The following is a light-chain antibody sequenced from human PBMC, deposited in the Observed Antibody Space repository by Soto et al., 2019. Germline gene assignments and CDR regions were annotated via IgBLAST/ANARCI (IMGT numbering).Light chain of an antibody. V-gene: IGKV1D-12*01. Sequence: DIQMTQSPSSVSASLGDRVTITCRASQDINNWLAWYQQKPGRAPKLLIYAASSLQTGVPSRFSGSQSGTDFSLTITNLQPEDFATYYCQQANAFLSTFGQGTKLEIK. CDR3: QQANAFLST. CDR2: AAS. CDR1: QDINNW. J-gene: IGKJ2*01.